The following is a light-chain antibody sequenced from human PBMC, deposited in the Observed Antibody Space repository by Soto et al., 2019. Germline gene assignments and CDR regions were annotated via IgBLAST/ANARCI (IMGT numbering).Light chain of an antibody. CDR1: QSVSTNY. J-gene: IGKJ3*01. CDR2: CAS. CDR3: HQYGSTPFT. Sequence: EIVLTQSPGTLSLSPGDRATLSCRASQSVSTNYLAWYQQKLGQAPRLLIYCASSSATGIPDRFSGNGSGTAFTLTISRLAPEDFAVYFCHQYGSTPFTFGPGTKVDIK. V-gene: IGKV3-20*01.